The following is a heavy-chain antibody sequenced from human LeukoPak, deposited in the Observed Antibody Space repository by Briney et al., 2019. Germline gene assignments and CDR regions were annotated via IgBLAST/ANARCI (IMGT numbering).Heavy chain of an antibody. V-gene: IGHV4-4*07. D-gene: IGHD6-13*01. CDR3: ARSAGAAGGQYFDY. J-gene: IGHJ4*02. CDR1: GGSISGYY. CDR2: IYTNGDT. Sequence: SETLSLTCTVSGGSISGYYWSWIRQPAGQGLEWIGRIYTNGDTKFNPSLKSRVTMSVDTSKNQLSLKLRPVTAADTAVYYCARSAGAAGGQYFDYWGQGTLVTVSS.